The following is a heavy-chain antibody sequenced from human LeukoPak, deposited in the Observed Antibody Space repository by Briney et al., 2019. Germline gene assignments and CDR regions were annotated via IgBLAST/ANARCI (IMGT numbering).Heavy chain of an antibody. CDR1: GFTFSSYG. V-gene: IGHV3-23*01. Sequence: GGSLRLSCAASGFTFSSYGMNWVRQAPGKGLEWVSGISGNGGSTYYADSVKGRFTISRDNSKNTLYLQMNSLRAEDTAVYYCARDPGGNTYGRYFDYWGQGTLVTVSS. D-gene: IGHD5-18*01. J-gene: IGHJ4*02. CDR3: ARDPGGNTYGRYFDY. CDR2: ISGNGGST.